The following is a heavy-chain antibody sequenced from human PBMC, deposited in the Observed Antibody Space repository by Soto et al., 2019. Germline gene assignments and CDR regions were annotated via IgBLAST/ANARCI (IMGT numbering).Heavy chain of an antibody. CDR3: AKKVNSGPGSQYLDY. CDR2: FRSGGDDGTT. D-gene: IGHD3-10*01. CDR1: GFTFSSYS. V-gene: IGHV3-23*01. Sequence: GGSLRLSCAASGFTFSSYSMSWVRQAPGKGLEWVSGFRSGGDDGTTYYADSVKGRFTISRDNSKNTLFLQMDSLRAEDTAIYYCAKKVNSGPGSQYLDYWAQGTLVPVSS. J-gene: IGHJ4*02.